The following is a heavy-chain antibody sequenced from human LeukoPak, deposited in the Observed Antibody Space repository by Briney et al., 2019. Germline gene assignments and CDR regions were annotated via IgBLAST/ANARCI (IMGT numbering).Heavy chain of an antibody. V-gene: IGHV3-33*01. J-gene: IGHJ4*02. CDR3: ARESGRYGYKSPNDY. CDR2: IWYDGSNK. CDR1: GFTFSSYG. Sequence: PGRSLRLSCAASGFTFSSYGMHWVRQAPGKGLEWVAVIWYDGSNKYYADSVKGRFTISRDNSKNTLYLQMNSLRAEDTAVYYCARESGRYGYKSPNDYWGQGTLVTVSS. D-gene: IGHD5-24*01.